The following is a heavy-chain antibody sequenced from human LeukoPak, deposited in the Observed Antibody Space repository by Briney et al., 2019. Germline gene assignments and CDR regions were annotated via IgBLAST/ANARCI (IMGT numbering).Heavy chain of an antibody. V-gene: IGHV1-2*02. CDR3: ARDRGGNSFDF. D-gene: IGHD4-23*01. J-gene: IGHJ4*02. Sequence: ASVKVSCKASGYTFTGSYMHWMRQAPGQGLEWMGWINPNSDTNYAQKFQGRVTMTRDTSISTADMELNSLTSDDTGVYYCARDRGGNSFDFWGQGTLVTVSS. CDR2: INPNSDT. CDR1: GYTFTGSY.